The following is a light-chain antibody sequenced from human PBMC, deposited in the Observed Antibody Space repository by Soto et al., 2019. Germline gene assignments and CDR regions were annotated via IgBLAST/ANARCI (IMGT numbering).Light chain of an antibody. J-gene: IGLJ1*01. CDR2: EVS. CDR1: SSDIGGYNY. V-gene: IGLV2-14*01. Sequence: QAVVTQPASVSGSPGQSITFSCTGTSSDIGGYNYVSWYQQHPGKAPKLMIYEVSNRPSGVSDRFSGSKSGNTASLTISGLQAEDEAVYYCTSYTSSTTNYVFGTGTKLTVL. CDR3: TSYTSSTTNYV.